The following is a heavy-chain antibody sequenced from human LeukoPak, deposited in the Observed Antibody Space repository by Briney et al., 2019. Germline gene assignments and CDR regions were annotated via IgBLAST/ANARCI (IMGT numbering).Heavy chain of an antibody. CDR3: ARDPSAVAGFFDY. D-gene: IGHD6-19*01. CDR2: IYSSGST. V-gene: IGHV4-4*07. Sequence: KASETLSLTCTVSGGSISSYYWNWIRQPAGKGLEWIGRIYSSGSTNYNPSLKTRVTMTVDTSKNQFSLKLSSVTAADAAVYYCARDPSAVAGFFDYWGQGTLVTVSS. CDR1: GGSISSYY. J-gene: IGHJ4*02.